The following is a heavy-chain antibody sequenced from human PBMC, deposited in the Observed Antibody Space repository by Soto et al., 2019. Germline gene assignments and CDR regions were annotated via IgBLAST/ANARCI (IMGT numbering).Heavy chain of an antibody. CDR1: GCTFTSYD. Sequence: GASVKVSCKASGCTFTSYDINWVRQATGQGLEWMGWMNPNSGNTGYAQKFQGRVTMTRNTSISTAYMELSSLRSEDTAVYYCAREAADAFRDAFDIWGQGTMVTVSS. CDR3: AREAADAFRDAFDI. V-gene: IGHV1-8*01. D-gene: IGHD6-13*01. J-gene: IGHJ3*02. CDR2: MNPNSGNT.